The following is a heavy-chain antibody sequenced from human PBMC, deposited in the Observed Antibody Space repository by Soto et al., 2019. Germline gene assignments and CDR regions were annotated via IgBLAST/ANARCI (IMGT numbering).Heavy chain of an antibody. D-gene: IGHD2-2*02. J-gene: IGHJ4*02. CDR2: IYYSGST. V-gene: IGHV4-30-4*01. CDR3: ARDPMRRDIVVVPAAIATSVAAAAPPDY. CDR1: GGSVSSGDYY. Sequence: PSETLSLTCTVSGGSVSSGDYYWSWIRQPPGKGLEWIGYIYYSGSTYYNPSLKSRVTISVDTSKNQFSLKLSSVTAADTAVYYCARDPMRRDIVVVPAAIATSVAAAAPPDYWGQGTLVTVSS.